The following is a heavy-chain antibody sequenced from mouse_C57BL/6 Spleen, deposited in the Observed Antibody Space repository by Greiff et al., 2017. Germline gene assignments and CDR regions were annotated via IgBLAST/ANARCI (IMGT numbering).Heavy chain of an antibody. CDR2: IGPGSGST. Sequence: VQLQQPGAELVKPGASVKMSSKASGYTFTDYCMHWVKQRPGRGLEWIGKIGPGSGSTYYNEKFKGKATLTADKTSSTAYMQLSSLTSEYSAVYFCARLDYGEGRCYFDSGGQGPPLPVSS. V-gene: IGHV1-77*01. CDR1: GYTFTDYC. D-gene: IGHD2-4*01. J-gene: IGHJ2*01. CDR3: ARLDYGEGRCYFDS.